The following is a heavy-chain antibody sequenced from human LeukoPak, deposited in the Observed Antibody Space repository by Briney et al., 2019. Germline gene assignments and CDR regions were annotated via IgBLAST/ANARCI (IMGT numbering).Heavy chain of an antibody. D-gene: IGHD1-26*01. CDR3: ASSGSYRFDY. Sequence: GGSLRLSCAASGFTFSSYWMNWARRAPGKGVEGVASINHNGNVNCYVDCVKGRFTISRDNAKNSLYLQMNSLRDEDTAVYYCASSGSYRFDYWGQGTLVTVSS. CDR1: GFTFSSYW. J-gene: IGHJ4*02. CDR2: INHNGNVN. V-gene: IGHV3-7*01.